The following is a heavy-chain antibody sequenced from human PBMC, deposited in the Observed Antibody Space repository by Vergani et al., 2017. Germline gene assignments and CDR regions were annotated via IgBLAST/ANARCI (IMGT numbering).Heavy chain of an antibody. D-gene: IGHD1-26*01. Sequence: VELLESGEGLAQPGGSLRLSCAASGFPLSNAWIHWVRQGPGKGLEWVSRVGFDGSDTVYADSVKGRFTISKDSAMNTVHLQMTNVRAEDTAVYFCARDGAGTIDFDYWGPGILVTVAS. CDR1: GFPLSNAW. CDR3: ARDGAGTIDFDY. V-gene: IGHV3-74*01. CDR2: VGFDGSDT. J-gene: IGHJ4*02.